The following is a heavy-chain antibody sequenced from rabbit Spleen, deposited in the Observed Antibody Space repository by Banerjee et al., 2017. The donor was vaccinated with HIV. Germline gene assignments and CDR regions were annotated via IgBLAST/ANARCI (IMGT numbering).Heavy chain of an antibody. V-gene: IGHV1S45*01. Sequence: QEQLKETGGGLVQPGGSLTLSCKASGFDFSTSDYICWVRQAPGKGLEWIACINIVTGKSVYASWAKGRFTMSRTSSTTVTLQMTSLTAADTATYFCARDLVAVIGWNFNLWGQGTPGHRL. CDR1: GFDFSTSDY. D-gene: IGHD1-1*01. J-gene: IGHJ4*01. CDR3: ARDLVAVIGWNFNL. CDR2: INIVTGKS.